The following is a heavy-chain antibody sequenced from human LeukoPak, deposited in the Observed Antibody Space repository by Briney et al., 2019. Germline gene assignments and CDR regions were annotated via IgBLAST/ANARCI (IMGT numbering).Heavy chain of an antibody. D-gene: IGHD6-6*01. CDR1: GFTFSSYA. Sequence: LSGGSLRLSCAASGFTFSSYAMSWVRQAPGKGLEWVSAISGSGGSTYYADSVKGRFTISRDNSKNTLYLQMNSLRAEDTAVYYCAKDREQLVRRSDWFDPWGQGTLVTVSS. V-gene: IGHV3-23*01. CDR2: ISGSGGST. CDR3: AKDREQLVRRSDWFDP. J-gene: IGHJ5*02.